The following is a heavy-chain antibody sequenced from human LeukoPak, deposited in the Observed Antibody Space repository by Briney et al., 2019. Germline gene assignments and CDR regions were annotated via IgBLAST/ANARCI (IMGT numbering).Heavy chain of an antibody. CDR3: AGYGFYPY. D-gene: IGHD5-18*01. J-gene: IGHJ4*02. CDR2: FGISGTI. Sequence: GGSLRLSCAASGFTSSSYSTNWVRQAPGEGPEWIAYFGISGTIYYADSVRGRFTISRDSAKNSLHLEMNSLRVDDTAIYYCAGYGFYPYWGQGTPVTVSS. V-gene: IGHV3-48*01. CDR1: GFTSSSYS.